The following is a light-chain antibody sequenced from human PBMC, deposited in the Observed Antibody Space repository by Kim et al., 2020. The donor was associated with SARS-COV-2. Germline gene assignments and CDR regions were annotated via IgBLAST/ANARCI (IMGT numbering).Light chain of an antibody. CDR2: GHT. J-gene: IGLJ1*01. CDR1: FSNSGAGYD. V-gene: IGLV1-40*01. CDR3: QSSDSSLNSYV. Sequence: QRVTISCTGTFSNSGAGYDVHWYQQVPGAAPKLIIYGHTTRPSGVPERFSGSKSDTSASLAITGLQPEDEADYSCQSSDSSLNSYVFGTGTKVTVL.